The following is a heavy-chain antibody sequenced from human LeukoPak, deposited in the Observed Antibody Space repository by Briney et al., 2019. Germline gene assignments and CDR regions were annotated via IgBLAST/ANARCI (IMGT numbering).Heavy chain of an antibody. V-gene: IGHV3-74*01. CDR1: GFTVSTNY. Sequence: GGSLRLSCAASGFTVSTNYMSWVRQAPGKGLVWVSRINKDGSNTIFADSVKGRFTSSRDNAKNTLFLQMNSLRAEDTAVYYCVRGLTPSEAFDIWGQGTMVTVSS. J-gene: IGHJ3*02. CDR3: VRGLTPSEAFDI. D-gene: IGHD3-9*01. CDR2: INKDGSNT.